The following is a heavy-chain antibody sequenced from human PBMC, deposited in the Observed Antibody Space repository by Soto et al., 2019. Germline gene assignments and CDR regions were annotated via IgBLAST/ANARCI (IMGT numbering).Heavy chain of an antibody. J-gene: IGHJ3*02. CDR3: ARDLNYGVSTVYYDVFDT. V-gene: IGHV3-7*01. D-gene: IGHD4-17*01. CDR1: GFTFSTSW. Sequence: VQLVESGGGLVQPGGSLRLSCLASGFTFSTSWMTWVRQAPGKGLEWVANMKGDGSKENSVDSVKGRFTISRDNAKNSLFLQMNSLRDEDTALYYCARDLNYGVSTVYYDVFDTWGQGTMVTVSP. CDR2: MKGDGSKE.